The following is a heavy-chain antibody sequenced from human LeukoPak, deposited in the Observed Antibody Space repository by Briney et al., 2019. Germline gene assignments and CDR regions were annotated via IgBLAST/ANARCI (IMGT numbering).Heavy chain of an antibody. V-gene: IGHV1-69*01. CDR2: IIPIFGTA. CDR1: GGTFSSYA. J-gene: IGHJ4*02. Sequence: GSSVKVSCKASGGTFSSYAISWVRQAPGQGLEWMGGIIPIFGTANYAQKFQGRVTITADESTSTAYMELSSLRSEDTAVYYCARGDMVVPAAIPVYFDYWGQGTPVTVSS. D-gene: IGHD2-2*02. CDR3: ARGDMVVPAAIPVYFDY.